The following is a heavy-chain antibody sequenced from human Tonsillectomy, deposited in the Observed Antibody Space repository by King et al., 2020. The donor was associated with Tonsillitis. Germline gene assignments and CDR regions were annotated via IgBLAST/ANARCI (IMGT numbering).Heavy chain of an antibody. CDR3: STDFLKTVFGYSYGFPYY. CDR2: IKSKSDGGTT. V-gene: IGHV3-15*01. J-gene: IGHJ4*02. CDR1: GFTFSNAW. D-gene: IGHD5-18*01. Sequence: VQLVESGGGLVKPGGSLRLSCAASGFTFSNAWMSWVRQAPGKGLEWVGRIKSKSDGGTTDYAAPVKGRFTISRNDSKNTLYLQMKSLKTEDTAVYYCSTDFLKTVFGYSYGFPYYWGQGTLVTVSS.